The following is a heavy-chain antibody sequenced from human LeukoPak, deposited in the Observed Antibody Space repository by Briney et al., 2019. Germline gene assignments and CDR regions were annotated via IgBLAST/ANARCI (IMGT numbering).Heavy chain of an antibody. CDR1: GFTVGTNS. CDR3: ARFDYGSGGYYNLYYFDY. V-gene: IGHV3-66*01. CDR2: IYRGGST. D-gene: IGHD3-10*01. J-gene: IGHJ4*02. Sequence: GGSLRLSCAASGFTVGTNSMSWVRQSPGKGLEWVSVIYRGGSTYYADSVNGRFTISRDNSKNTLYLQMNSLRAEDTAVYYCARFDYGSGGYYNLYYFDYWGQGTLVTVSS.